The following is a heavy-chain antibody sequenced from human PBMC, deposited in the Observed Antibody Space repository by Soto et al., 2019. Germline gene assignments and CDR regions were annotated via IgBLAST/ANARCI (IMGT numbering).Heavy chain of an antibody. Sequence: GGSLRLSCAASGFTFSSYGMHWVRQAPGKGLEWVAVIWYDGSNKYYADSVKGRFTISRDNSKNTLYLQMNSLRAEDTAVYYCAREGDIVLVPAAFFDYWGQGTLVTVSS. CDR2: IWYDGSNK. CDR3: AREGDIVLVPAAFFDY. CDR1: GFTFSSYG. D-gene: IGHD2-2*01. J-gene: IGHJ4*02. V-gene: IGHV3-33*01.